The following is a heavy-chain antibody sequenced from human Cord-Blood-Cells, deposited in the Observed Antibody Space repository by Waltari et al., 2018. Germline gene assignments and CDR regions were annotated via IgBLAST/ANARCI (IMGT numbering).Heavy chain of an antibody. J-gene: IGHJ3*02. CDR2: ISAYNGKP. D-gene: IGHD3-10*01. V-gene: IGHV1-18*01. Sequence: QVQLVQSGAEVKKPGASVKVSCKASGYTFTSYGISWVRQAPGPGLEWMGWISAYNGKPNYAQKLQGKVTMTKETSTSTAYMELGSLRSDDTAVYYWARALVRPPNYYGSGSYYNAFDIWGQGTMVTVSS. CDR3: ARALVRPPNYYGSGSYYNAFDI. CDR1: GYTFTSYG.